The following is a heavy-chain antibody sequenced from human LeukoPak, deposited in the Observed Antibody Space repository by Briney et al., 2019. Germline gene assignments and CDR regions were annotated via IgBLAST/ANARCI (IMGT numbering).Heavy chain of an antibody. D-gene: IGHD6-13*01. CDR3: ASEPGIAAAEGY. Sequence: GGSLRLSCAASGFTFSSYGMHWVRQAPGKGLEWVAVIWYDGSNKYYADSVKGRFTISRDNSKNTLYLQMNSLRAEDTAVYYCASEPGIAAAEGYWGQGTLVTVSS. J-gene: IGHJ4*02. CDR1: GFTFSSYG. CDR2: IWYDGSNK. V-gene: IGHV3-33*01.